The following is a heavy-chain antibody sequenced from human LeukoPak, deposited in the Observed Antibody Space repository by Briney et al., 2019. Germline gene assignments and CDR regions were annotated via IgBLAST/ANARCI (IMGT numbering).Heavy chain of an antibody. Sequence: ASVTVSCKASGYTFTSYGISWVRQAPGQGLEWMGWISAYNGNTNYAQKLQGRVTMTTDTSTSTAYMELRSLRSDDTAVYYCARGEAKYYYDSSGRFDYWGQGTLVTVSS. J-gene: IGHJ4*02. CDR3: ARGEAKYYYDSSGRFDY. D-gene: IGHD3-22*01. CDR1: GYTFTSYG. V-gene: IGHV1-18*01. CDR2: ISAYNGNT.